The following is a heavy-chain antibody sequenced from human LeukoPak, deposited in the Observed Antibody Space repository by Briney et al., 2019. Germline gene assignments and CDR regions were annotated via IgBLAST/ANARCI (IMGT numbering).Heavy chain of an antibody. CDR3: AKEGIAVA. CDR1: GFTFDDYA. V-gene: IGHV3-9*01. D-gene: IGHD6-19*01. Sequence: GGSLRLPCAASGFTFDDYAMHWVRQAPGKGLEWVSGISWNSGSIGYADSVKGRFTISRDNAKNSLYLQMNSLRAEDTALYYCAKEGIAVAWGQGTLVTVSS. CDR2: ISWNSGSI. J-gene: IGHJ5*02.